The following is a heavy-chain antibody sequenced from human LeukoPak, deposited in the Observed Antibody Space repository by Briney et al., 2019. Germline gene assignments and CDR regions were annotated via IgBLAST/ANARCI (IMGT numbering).Heavy chain of an antibody. CDR3: ARGVGIAVAGTDFDY. Sequence: GGSLRLSCAASGFTFSSYAMHWVRQAPGKGLEWVAVISYDGSNKYYADSVKGRFTISRDNSKNTLYLQMNSLRAEDTAVYYCARGVGIAVAGTDFDYWGQGTLVTVSS. CDR2: ISYDGSNK. D-gene: IGHD6-19*01. V-gene: IGHV3-30*04. J-gene: IGHJ4*02. CDR1: GFTFSSYA.